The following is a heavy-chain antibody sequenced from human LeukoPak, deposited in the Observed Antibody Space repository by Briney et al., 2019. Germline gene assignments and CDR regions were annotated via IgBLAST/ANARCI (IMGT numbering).Heavy chain of an antibody. CDR3: PRVEGNMDV. J-gene: IGHJ6*03. D-gene: IGHD3-10*01. CDR1: GGSISSYY. Sequence: PSETLSLTCTVSGGSISSYYWSWIRQPPGKGLEWIGYIYYSGSTNYNPSLKSRVTISVDTSKNQFSLKLSSVTAADTAVYYCPRVEGNMDVWGKGTTVTVSS. V-gene: IGHV4-59*01. CDR2: IYYSGST.